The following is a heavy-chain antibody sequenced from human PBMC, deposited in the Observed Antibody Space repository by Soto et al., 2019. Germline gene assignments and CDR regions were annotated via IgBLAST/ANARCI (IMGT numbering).Heavy chain of an antibody. D-gene: IGHD2-15*01. CDR1: GYTFTGYY. CDR2: INPNSGGT. V-gene: IGHV1-2*04. Sequence: GASVKVSCKASGYTFTGYYMHWVRQAPGQGLEWMGWINPNSGGTNYAQKFQGWVTMTRDTSISTAYMELSRLRSDDTAVYYCARAGGSPYCSGGSCSSRPSGYYYYYMAVWGKGTTVTVSS. CDR3: ARAGGSPYCSGGSCSSRPSGYYYYYMAV. J-gene: IGHJ6*03.